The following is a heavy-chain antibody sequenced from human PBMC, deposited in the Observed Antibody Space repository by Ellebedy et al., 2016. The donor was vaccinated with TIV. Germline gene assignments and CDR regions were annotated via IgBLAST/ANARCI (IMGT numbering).Heavy chain of an antibody. V-gene: IGHV3-21*01. CDR3: ARDAVYYDILTSYYGMDV. CDR1: RFTFSSYS. J-gene: IGHJ6*02. CDR2: ISSSSSYI. D-gene: IGHD3-9*01. Sequence: GESLKISXAASRFTFSSYSMNWVRQAPGKGLEWVSSISSSSSYIYYADSVKGRFTISRDNAKNSLYLQMNSLRAEDTAVYYCARDAVYYDILTSYYGMDVWGQGTTVTVSS.